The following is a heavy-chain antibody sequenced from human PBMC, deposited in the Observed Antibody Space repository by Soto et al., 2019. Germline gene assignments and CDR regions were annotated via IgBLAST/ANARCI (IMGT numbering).Heavy chain of an antibody. CDR3: AKARAQYYDFWSGYPVDY. V-gene: IGHV3-23*01. D-gene: IGHD3-3*01. J-gene: IGHJ4*02. CDR2: ISGSGGST. Sequence: GGSLRLSCEASVFTFSSYAMSWVRQVPGLGLEWVSAISGSGGSTYYADSVKGRFTISRDNSKNTLYLQMNSLRAEDTAVYYCAKARAQYYDFWSGYPVDYWGQGTLVTVSS. CDR1: VFTFSSYA.